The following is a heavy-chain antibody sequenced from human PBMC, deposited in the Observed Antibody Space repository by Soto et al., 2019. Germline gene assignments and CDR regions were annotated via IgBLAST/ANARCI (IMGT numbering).Heavy chain of an antibody. Sequence: QLQLQESGPGLVKPSETLSLTCTVSGGSISSSSYYWGWIRQPPGKGLEWIGSIYYSGSTYYNPSLKSPVTISVDTSKNQFSLKLSSVTAADTAVYYCARHSPGRDYLTYHPFDPWGQGTLVTVSS. CDR1: GGSISSSSYY. J-gene: IGHJ5*02. D-gene: IGHD4-17*01. V-gene: IGHV4-39*01. CDR2: IYYSGST. CDR3: ARHSPGRDYLTYHPFDP.